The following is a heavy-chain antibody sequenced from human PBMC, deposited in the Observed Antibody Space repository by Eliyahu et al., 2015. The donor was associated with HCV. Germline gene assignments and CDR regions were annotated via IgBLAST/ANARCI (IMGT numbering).Heavy chain of an antibody. D-gene: IGHD3-9*01. J-gene: IGHJ4*02. V-gene: IGHV3-9*01. CDR2: ISWNSGSI. CDR1: GFTFDDXA. CDR3: AKDRSYDILTGGGFDY. Sequence: EVQLVESGGGLVQXGRSLRLSXAAXGFTFDDXAMHWVRQXPGKGLEWVSGISWNSGSIGYADSVKGRFTISRDNAKNSLYLQMNSLRAEDTALYYCAKDRSYDILTGGGFDYWGQGTLVTVSS.